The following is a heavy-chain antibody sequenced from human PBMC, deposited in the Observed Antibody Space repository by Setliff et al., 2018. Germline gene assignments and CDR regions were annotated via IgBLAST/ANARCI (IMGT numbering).Heavy chain of an antibody. V-gene: IGHV1-2*06. Sequence: ASVKVSCKASGYTFTTYTMNWVRQAPGQRLEWMGRINPNNGDTDYVQKFQGRVTMIRDTSKSTVYMELRSLRLDDTAVYYCARVPQEALYYYDRGNYFDYWGQGTLVTVSS. CDR1: GYTFTTYT. CDR2: INPNNGDT. CDR3: ARVPQEALYYYDRGNYFDY. D-gene: IGHD3-22*01. J-gene: IGHJ4*02.